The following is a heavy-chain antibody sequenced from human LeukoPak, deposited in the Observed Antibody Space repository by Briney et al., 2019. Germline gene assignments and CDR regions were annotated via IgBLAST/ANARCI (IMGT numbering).Heavy chain of an antibody. V-gene: IGHV3-30*18. CDR1: GFTFSSYG. Sequence: PGRSLRLSCAASGFTFSSYGMHWVRQAPGKGLEGVAVISYDGSNKYYADSVKGRFTISRDNSKNTLYLQMNSLRAEDTAVYYCAKDADSPYDYWGQGTLVTVSS. CDR2: ISYDGSNK. D-gene: IGHD2-15*01. J-gene: IGHJ4*02. CDR3: AKDADSPYDY.